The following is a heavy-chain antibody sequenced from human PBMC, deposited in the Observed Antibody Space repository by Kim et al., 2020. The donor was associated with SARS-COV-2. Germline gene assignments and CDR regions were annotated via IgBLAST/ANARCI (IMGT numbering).Heavy chain of an antibody. CDR1: GFTFSSYD. V-gene: IGHV3-13*04. D-gene: IGHD2-21*02. CDR3: AGGLSPDCYGYNYYYGMDV. J-gene: IGHJ6*01. Sequence: GGSLRLSCAAYGFTFSSYDMHWVRQAPGKGLEWVSAIGTAGDTYYPGSVKGRFTISRENAKNSLYLQMNSLRAGDTAVYYCAGGLSPDCYGYNYYYGMDVWWQGPRVTCSS. CDR2: IGTAGDT.